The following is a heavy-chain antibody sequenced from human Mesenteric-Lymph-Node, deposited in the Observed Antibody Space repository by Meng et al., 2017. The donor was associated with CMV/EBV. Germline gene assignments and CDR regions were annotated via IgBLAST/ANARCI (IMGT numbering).Heavy chain of an antibody. CDR2: VHYTWST. CDR3: ARPFPSWQSPRLDPFGA. J-gene: IGHJ5*02. V-gene: IGHV4-39*01. Sequence: DAAPGQVNPSETLSLPFHVSGDSISSFYYWGWIRQPPGRGLEWIGSVHYTWSTYYSPSLKSRVTVSVDTSKNQFSLRLTSVTAADTAVYYCARPFPSWQSPRLDPFGAWGQGTLVTVSS. D-gene: IGHD6-19*01. CDR1: GDSISSFYY.